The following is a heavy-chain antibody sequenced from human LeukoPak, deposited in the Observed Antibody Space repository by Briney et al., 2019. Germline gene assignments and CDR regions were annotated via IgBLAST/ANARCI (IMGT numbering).Heavy chain of an antibody. J-gene: IGHJ4*02. CDR1: GFTFSSYA. Sequence: GGSPRLSCAASGFTFSSYAMSWVRQAPGKGLEWVSAISGSGGSTYYADSVKGRFTISRDNSKNTLYLQMNSLRAEDTAVFYCVSLYSSSWYNYFDYWGQGTLVTVSS. CDR3: VSLYSSSWYNYFDY. CDR2: ISGSGGST. V-gene: IGHV3-23*01. D-gene: IGHD6-13*01.